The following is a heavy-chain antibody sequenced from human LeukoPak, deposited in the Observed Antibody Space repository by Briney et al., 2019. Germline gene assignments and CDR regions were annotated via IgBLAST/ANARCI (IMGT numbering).Heavy chain of an antibody. CDR2: IYHSGST. CDR1: GGSISSGYY. Sequence: PSQTLSLTCTVSGGSISSGYYWGWIRQPPGKGLEWIGSIYHSGSTYYNPFLKSRVTISVDTSKNQFSLKLSSVTAADTAVYYCVRGSNTDWFDPWGQGTLVTVSS. D-gene: IGHD2/OR15-2a*01. CDR3: VRGSNTDWFDP. V-gene: IGHV4-38-2*02. J-gene: IGHJ5*02.